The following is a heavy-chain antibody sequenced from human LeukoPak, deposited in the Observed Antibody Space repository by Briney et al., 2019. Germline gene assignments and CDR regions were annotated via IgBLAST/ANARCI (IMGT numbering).Heavy chain of an antibody. CDR1: GRSLSGYY. J-gene: IGHJ4*02. V-gene: IGHV4-34*01. D-gene: IGHD5-12*01. Sequence: SETLSLTCAVYGRSLSGYYWSWIRQPPGKGLEWIGEINYSGSTSYYPSLKSQVTISVDTSKNQFPLELSSVTAADTAVYYCARVLSYSGYEFDYWGQGTLVTVSS. CDR2: INYSGST. CDR3: ARVLSYSGYEFDY.